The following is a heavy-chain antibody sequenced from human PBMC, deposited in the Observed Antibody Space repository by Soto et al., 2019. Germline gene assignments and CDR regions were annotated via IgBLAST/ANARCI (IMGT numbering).Heavy chain of an antibody. CDR3: ARDLGYCSSTSCQNWFDP. Sequence: ASVKVSCKASGYTFTSYAMHWVRQAPGQRLEWMGWINAGNGNTKYSQKFQGRVTITRDTSASTAYMELSSLRSEDTAVYYCARDLGYCSSTSCQNWFDPWGQGTLVTVSS. CDR2: INAGNGNT. V-gene: IGHV1-3*01. D-gene: IGHD2-2*01. J-gene: IGHJ5*02. CDR1: GYTFTSYA.